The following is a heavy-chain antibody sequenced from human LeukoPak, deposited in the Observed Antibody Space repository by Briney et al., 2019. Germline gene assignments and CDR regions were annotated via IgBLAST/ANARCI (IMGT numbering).Heavy chain of an antibody. V-gene: IGHV3-7*01. CDR2: IKPTGSET. CDR1: GFGFRNYW. CDR3: GTFGYEAAVDL. J-gene: IGHJ4*02. Sequence: GGSLRLSCAASGFGFRNYWMTWVRQAPGQGPEFLANIKPTGSETYYGDPVKGRFTISRDDANDLLFLQMNSLRGEDTAVYYCGTFGYEAAVDLWGRGTLVTVSS. D-gene: IGHD6-13*01.